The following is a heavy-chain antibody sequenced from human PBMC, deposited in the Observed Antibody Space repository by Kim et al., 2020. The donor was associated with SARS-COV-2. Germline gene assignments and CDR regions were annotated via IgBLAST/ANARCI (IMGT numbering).Heavy chain of an antibody. CDR1: GFTFSDYY. J-gene: IGHJ6*02. CDR2: ISSSSSYT. Sequence: GGSLRLSCAASGFTFSDYYMSWIRQAPGKGLEWVSYISSSSSYTNYADSVKGRFTISRDNAKNSLYLQMNSLRAEDTAVYYCARSFSKGYCSSTSCQTTNYYYGMDVWGQGTTVTVSS. D-gene: IGHD2-2*01. CDR3: ARSFSKGYCSSTSCQTTNYYYGMDV. V-gene: IGHV3-11*03.